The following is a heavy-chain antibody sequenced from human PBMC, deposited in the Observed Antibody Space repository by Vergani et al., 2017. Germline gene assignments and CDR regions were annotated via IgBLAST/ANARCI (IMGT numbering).Heavy chain of an antibody. J-gene: IGHJ6*03. D-gene: IGHD2-8*01. CDR3: ARVNTETNGHLYYYYYMYL. V-gene: IGHV4-34*01. CDR2: IDHTGRT. Sequence: QVQLQQWGGGLLKPSETLSLTCVVNGGSFTSYHWTWIRQSPGEGLEWVGDIDHTGRTDYNPSLKSRLTMSVDKFRNHFSLTLNSVTATDTAIYFCARVNTETNGHLYYYYYMYLWGQGTAVTVS. CDR1: GGSFTSYH.